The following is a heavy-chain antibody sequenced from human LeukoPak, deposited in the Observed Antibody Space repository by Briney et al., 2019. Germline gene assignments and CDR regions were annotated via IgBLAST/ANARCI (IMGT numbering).Heavy chain of an antibody. V-gene: IGHV1-18*01. CDR1: GYTFTSYG. Sequence: GASVKVSCKASGYTFTSYGISWVRQAPGQGLEWMGWISAYNGNTNYAQKLQGRVTMTTDTSTSTAYMELRSLRSDDTAVYYCARVTPTYGGLDPFDYGGQGTLVTVSS. D-gene: IGHD4-23*01. J-gene: IGHJ4*02. CDR3: ARVTPTYGGLDPFDY. CDR2: ISAYNGNT.